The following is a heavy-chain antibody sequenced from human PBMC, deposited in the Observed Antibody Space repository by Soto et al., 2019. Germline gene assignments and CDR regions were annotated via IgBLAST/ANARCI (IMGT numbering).Heavy chain of an antibody. D-gene: IGHD2-15*01. V-gene: IGHV3-23*01. J-gene: IGHJ3*02. Sequence: GGSLRLSCAASGFTFSSYAMSWVRQAPGKGLEWVSAISGSGGSTYYADSVKGRFTISRDNSKNTLYLQMNSLRAEDTAVYYCAKDSLDCSGGSCYSGFGAFDIWGQGTMVTVSS. CDR2: ISGSGGST. CDR3: AKDSLDCSGGSCYSGFGAFDI. CDR1: GFTFSSYA.